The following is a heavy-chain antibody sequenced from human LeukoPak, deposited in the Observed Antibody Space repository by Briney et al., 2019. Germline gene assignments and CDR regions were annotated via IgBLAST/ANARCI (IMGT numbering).Heavy chain of an antibody. V-gene: IGHV4-39*07. D-gene: IGHD2-8*01. Sequence: SETLSLTCTVSRGSVSSSTYYWSWVRQPPGKGLEWIASIYYTGSTYYNPSLKSRVTISLDMSKNEFFLTMTSVTAADTAVYLCTAEKNGSPHYWGQGTQVTVSS. CDR1: RGSVSSSTYY. J-gene: IGHJ4*02. CDR2: IYYTGST. CDR3: TAEKNGSPHY.